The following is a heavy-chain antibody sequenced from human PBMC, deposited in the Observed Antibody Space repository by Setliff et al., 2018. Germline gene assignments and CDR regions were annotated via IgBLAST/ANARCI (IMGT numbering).Heavy chain of an antibody. Sequence: ASETLSLTCTVSGGSISSGGYYWGWIRQSPGTGLEWIGSIFYNGMAYYNPSLKSRVTMSVDTSKNQFSLNLTSVTAADTAVYYCARASVVHAIAVGYWGQGTLVTVSS. V-gene: IGHV4-39*01. D-gene: IGHD2-15*01. J-gene: IGHJ4*02. CDR1: GGSISSGGYY. CDR3: ARASVVHAIAVGY. CDR2: IFYNGMA.